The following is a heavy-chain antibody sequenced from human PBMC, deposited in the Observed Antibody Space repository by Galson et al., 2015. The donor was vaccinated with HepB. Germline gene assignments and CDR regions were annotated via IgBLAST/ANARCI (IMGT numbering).Heavy chain of an antibody. CDR1: GGSISSYY. Sequence: LSLTCTVSGGSISSYYWSWIRQPPGKGPEWIGYIYCSGSTNYNPSLKSRVTISVDTSKNQFSLKLSSVTAADTAVYYCARDRGGYGGDYYFDYWGQGTLVTVSS. D-gene: IGHD2-15*01. CDR2: IYCSGST. J-gene: IGHJ4*02. V-gene: IGHV4-59*01. CDR3: ARDRGGYGGDYYFDY.